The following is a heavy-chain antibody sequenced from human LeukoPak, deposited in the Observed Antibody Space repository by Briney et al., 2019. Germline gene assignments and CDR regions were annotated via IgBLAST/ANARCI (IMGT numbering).Heavy chain of an antibody. CDR2: IQYDASYD. J-gene: IGHJ3*02. CDR3: AKDFSVGATTPAFDI. Sequence: GGSLRLSCEASGFTFSSYGMHWVRQTPGKGLEWVSFIQYDASYDLYSGSVRGRFTISRDNSKNTLYLQMNSLRAEDTAVYYCAKDFSVGATTPAFDIWGQGTMVTVSS. V-gene: IGHV3-30*02. D-gene: IGHD1-26*01. CDR1: GFTFSSYG.